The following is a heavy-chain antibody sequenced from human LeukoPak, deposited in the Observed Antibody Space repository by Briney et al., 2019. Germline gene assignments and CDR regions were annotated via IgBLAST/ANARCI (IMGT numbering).Heavy chain of an antibody. CDR2: ISSSSGTT. V-gene: IGHV3-48*01. Sequence: GGSLRLSCAASGFTFSSYTMNWVRQAPGKGLEWVSYISSSSGTTYYADSVKGRFTISRDNSKNSLYLQMNSLRAEDTAVYYCTRGRGSRWGLPYYYYMDVWGKGTTVTVSS. J-gene: IGHJ6*03. D-gene: IGHD6-13*01. CDR3: TRGRGSRWGLPYYYYMDV. CDR1: GFTFSSYT.